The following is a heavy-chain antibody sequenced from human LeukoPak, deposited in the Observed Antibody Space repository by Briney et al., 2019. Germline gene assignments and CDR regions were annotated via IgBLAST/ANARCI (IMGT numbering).Heavy chain of an antibody. CDR3: AKDMDYDDVSGYYWGFDY. J-gene: IGHJ4*02. CDR2: IRYDGNKK. Sequence: PGGSLRPSCAASGFTFNNYGIHWVRQAPGKGLEWVAFIRYDGNKKYYTDSVKGRFTISRDNSKNTLYLQMNSLRAEDTAVYYCAKDMDYDDVSGYYWGFDYWGQGTLVTVSS. D-gene: IGHD3-22*01. CDR1: GFTFNNYG. V-gene: IGHV3-30*02.